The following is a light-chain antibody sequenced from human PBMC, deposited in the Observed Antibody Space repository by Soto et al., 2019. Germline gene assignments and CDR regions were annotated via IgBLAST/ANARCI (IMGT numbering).Light chain of an antibody. Sequence: DIVMTQSPDSLAVSLGERATINCKFSQSVLYNSDNKNYIAWYQQKPGQPPKLLIYWASTRDSGVPDGFSGSGSGADFTLTLSSLQAEHVAVYYCQQYYTTLSFGGGTKVEIK. J-gene: IGKJ4*01. CDR1: QSVLYNSDNKNY. V-gene: IGKV4-1*01. CDR2: WAS. CDR3: QQYYTTLS.